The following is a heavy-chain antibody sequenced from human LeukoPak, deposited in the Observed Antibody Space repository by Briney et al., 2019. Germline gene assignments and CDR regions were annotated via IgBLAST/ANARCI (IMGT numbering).Heavy chain of an antibody. J-gene: IGHJ3*01. Sequence: SETLSLTCTVSGGSISTYYWSWIRQPPGKGLEWIGYIYYRGNTNYNPSLQSRVSISVDTSKNQFSLKLTSLTAADTPVYYCASLARVAYNYDACILGGKGTWVPVSS. V-gene: IGHV4-59*08. CDR3: ASLARVAYNYDACIL. D-gene: IGHD5-24*01. CDR2: IYYRGNT. CDR1: GGSISTYY.